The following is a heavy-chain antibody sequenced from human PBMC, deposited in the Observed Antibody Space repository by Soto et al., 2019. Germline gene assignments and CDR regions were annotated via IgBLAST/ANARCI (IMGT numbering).Heavy chain of an antibody. J-gene: IGHJ4*02. D-gene: IGHD1-26*01. CDR3: ASKTSGSVGFDY. V-gene: IGHV3-53*01. CDR1: GFTVSSNY. CDR2: IYSGGST. Sequence: GGSLRLSCAASGFTVSSNYMSWVRQAPGKGLEWVSVIYSGGSTYYADSVKGRFTISRDNSKNTLYLQMNSLRAEDTAVYYCASKTSGSVGFDYWGQGTLVTVSS.